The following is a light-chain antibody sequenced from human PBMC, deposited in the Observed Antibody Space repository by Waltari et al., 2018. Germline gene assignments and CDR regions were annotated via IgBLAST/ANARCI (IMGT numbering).Light chain of an antibody. J-gene: IGLJ2*01. CDR1: INDIGYYNF. V-gene: IGLV2-14*03. CDR3: ASYTNTNTII. CDR2: DVT. Sequence: QSALTQPASVSGSPGQSITISCTGTINDIGYYNFVSWYQQPPGKAPRLILFDVTRWPSGVSHRFSGSKSGSAASLTISGLQAEDEADYYCASYTNTNTIIFGEGTKVAVL.